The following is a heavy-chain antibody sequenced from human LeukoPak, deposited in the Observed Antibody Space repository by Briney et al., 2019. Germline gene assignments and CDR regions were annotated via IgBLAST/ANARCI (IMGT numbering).Heavy chain of an antibody. CDR3: ARYSSSPPGGFDY. D-gene: IGHD6-6*01. J-gene: IGHJ4*02. CDR2: INHSGST. Sequence: PSETLSLTCAVYGGSFSGYYWSWIRQPPGKGLEWIGEINHSGSTNYNPSLKSRVTISVDTSKNQFSLKLGSVTAADTAVYYCARYSSSPPGGFDYWGQGTLVTVSS. CDR1: GGSFSGYY. V-gene: IGHV4-34*01.